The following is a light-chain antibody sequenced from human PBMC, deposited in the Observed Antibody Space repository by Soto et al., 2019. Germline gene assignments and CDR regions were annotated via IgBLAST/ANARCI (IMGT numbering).Light chain of an antibody. V-gene: IGLV2-11*01. CDR2: DVA. CDR3: CSYAGSDALV. Sequence: QSALTHPRSDSGSPGQSVTISRTGTTMALRRYNSVAWHQQHPGEAPKLVMYDVAQRPAGVSDRLSGDKSGKTASLTISGLQADDEATYYCCSYAGSDALVFGSGTKVTVL. CDR1: TMALRRYNS. J-gene: IGLJ1*01.